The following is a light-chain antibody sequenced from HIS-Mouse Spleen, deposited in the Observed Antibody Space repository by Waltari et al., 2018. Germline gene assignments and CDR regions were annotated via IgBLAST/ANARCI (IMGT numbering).Light chain of an antibody. J-gene: IGKJ4*01. CDR2: DAS. CDR1: QSVSSY. V-gene: IGKV3-11*01. CDR3: QQRSNWPPFT. Sequence: EIVLTQPPATLSLSPGERATLSYRASQSVSSYLAWYQQKPGQAPRPPLYDASNRATGVPARFSGSGSGTDFTLTISSLEPEDFAVYYCQQRSNWPPFTFGGGTKVEIK.